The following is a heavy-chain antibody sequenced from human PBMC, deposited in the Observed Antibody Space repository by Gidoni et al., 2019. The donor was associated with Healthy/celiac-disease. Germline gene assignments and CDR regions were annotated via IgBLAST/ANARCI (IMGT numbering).Heavy chain of an antibody. J-gene: IGHJ6*03. CDR1: GGTFSSYA. D-gene: IGHD3-3*01. CDR3: ARAPYDFWSGNLKYYYYYYMDV. V-gene: IGHV1-69*06. CDR2: IIPIFGTA. Sequence: QVQLVQSGAEVKKPGSSVKVSCKASGGTFSSYAISWVRQAPGQGLEWMGGIIPIFGTANYAQKFQGRVTITADKATSTAYMELSSLRSEDTAVYYCARAPYDFWSGNLKYYYYYYMDVWGKGTTVTVSS.